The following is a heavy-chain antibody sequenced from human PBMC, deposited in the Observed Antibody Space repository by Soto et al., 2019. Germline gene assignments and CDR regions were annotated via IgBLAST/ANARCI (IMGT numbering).Heavy chain of an antibody. Sequence: QVQLVQSGAEAKKPGSSVKVSCKTSGGTFSSYAISWVRQAPGQGLEWMGGIVPLFRTTNYAQKFQGRVTITADTSTYTVYMELSGLRSGDTAVYYCARDPGTSMIENYYNGMDVWGRGTTVIVSS. D-gene: IGHD3-16*01. J-gene: IGHJ6*02. CDR1: GGTFSSYA. CDR3: ARDPGTSMIENYYNGMDV. CDR2: IVPLFRTT. V-gene: IGHV1-69*06.